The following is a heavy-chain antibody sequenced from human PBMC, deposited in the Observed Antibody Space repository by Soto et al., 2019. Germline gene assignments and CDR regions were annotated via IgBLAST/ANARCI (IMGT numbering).Heavy chain of an antibody. Sequence: QITLKESGPALVNPTQTLTLTCTFSGFSPSTSGEGVGWIRQPPGKALEWLAFIDWDDDKRYSPSLRSRLTITKDTTKNQVVLTLTNRDPVDTGTYYCAHPYCSRTRCHDYFDYWGQGTLVTVSS. CDR1: GFSPSTSGEG. CDR2: IDWDDDK. V-gene: IGHV2-5*02. CDR3: AHPYCSRTRCHDYFDY. J-gene: IGHJ4*02. D-gene: IGHD2-2*01.